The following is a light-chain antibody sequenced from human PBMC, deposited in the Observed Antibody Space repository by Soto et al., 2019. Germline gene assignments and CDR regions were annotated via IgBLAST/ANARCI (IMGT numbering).Light chain of an antibody. CDR1: QSVSSNY. J-gene: IGKJ1*01. CDR3: QQYGSSGT. V-gene: IGKV3-20*01. CDR2: GAS. Sequence: EIALSQSPGTLSLSPGDRATLSCRASQSVSSNYLAWYQQQPGQAHRLIIYGASYRATGIPDRFSGSGSGTDFTLTISRLEPEDFAVYYCQQYGSSGTFGQGTKVDIK.